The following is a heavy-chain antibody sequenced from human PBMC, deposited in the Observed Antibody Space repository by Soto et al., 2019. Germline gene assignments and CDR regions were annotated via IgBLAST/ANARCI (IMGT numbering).Heavy chain of an antibody. CDR1: GYTFTSYD. CDR3: ARDRRGMDV. CDR2: MNPNSGNT. Sequence: QVQLVQSGAEVKKPGASVKISCKASGYTFTSYDINWVRQATGQGLEWMGWMNPNSGNTGYVQKFQGRVTMTRNSSISTAYMEMSSLRSEDTAVYFCARDRRGMDVWGQGTTVTVSS. V-gene: IGHV1-8*01. J-gene: IGHJ6*01.